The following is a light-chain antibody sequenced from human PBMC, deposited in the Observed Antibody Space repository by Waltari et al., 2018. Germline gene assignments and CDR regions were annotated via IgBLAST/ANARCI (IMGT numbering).Light chain of an antibody. V-gene: IGLV1-40*01. CDR3: QSYDTSLSVV. J-gene: IGLJ2*01. CDR2: GVN. CDR1: GYD. Sequence: GYDVHWYRQLPGKAPELLIYGVNNRPSGVPDRFFGSLSGTSASLAITGLQAEDEADYYCQSYDTSLSVVFGGGTKLTV.